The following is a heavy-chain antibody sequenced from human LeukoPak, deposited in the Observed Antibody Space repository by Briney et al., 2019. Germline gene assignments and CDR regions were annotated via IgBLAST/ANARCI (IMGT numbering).Heavy chain of an antibody. D-gene: IGHD2-2*02. CDR2: IYYSGST. J-gene: IGHJ6*04. V-gene: IGHV4-30-4*01. CDR3: ARGKWIGPAAIIHGVDV. Sequence: KPSETLSLTCTVSGGSISSGDYYWSWIRQPPGKGLQWIGYIYYSGSTYYNPSLKSRVTISVDTSKNQFSLKLSSVTAADTAVYYCARGKWIGPAAIIHGVDVWGKGTTVTVSS. CDR1: GGSISSGDYY.